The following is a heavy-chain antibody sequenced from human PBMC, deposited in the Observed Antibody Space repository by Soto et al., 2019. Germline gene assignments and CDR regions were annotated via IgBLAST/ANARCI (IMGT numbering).Heavy chain of an antibody. V-gene: IGHV1-18*04. J-gene: IGHJ4*02. CDR3: ARDTYDTTGYLLDY. Sequence: AXGKVSCKASGYTFTSYGISWVRQAPGQGLEWMGWISTFHGNTNYAQKFQGSVTMTTDTSTSTAYMELRSLTSDDTAIYYCARDTYDTTGYLLDYWGQGTLVTGSS. D-gene: IGHD3-22*01. CDR1: GYTFTSYG. CDR2: ISTFHGNT.